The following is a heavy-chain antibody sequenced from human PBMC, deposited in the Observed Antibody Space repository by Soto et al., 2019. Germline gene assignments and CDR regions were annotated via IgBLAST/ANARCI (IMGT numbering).Heavy chain of an antibody. CDR1: GFTFSGYD. D-gene: IGHD2-21*01. CDR2: ISRNVGST. CDR3: AARDPYGGPDY. V-gene: IGHV3-23*01. Sequence: EAQLLESGGDLVQPGGSLRLSCAASGFTFSGYDMSWVRQAPGKGLEWVSAISRNVGSTYYADSVKGRFTISRDNSKNTVYLQMTRLRAEYTAVYYCAARDPYGGPDYWGQGTLVTVSS. J-gene: IGHJ4*02.